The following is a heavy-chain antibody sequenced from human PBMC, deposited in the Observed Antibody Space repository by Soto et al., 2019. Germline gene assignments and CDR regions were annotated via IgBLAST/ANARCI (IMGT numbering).Heavy chain of an antibody. V-gene: IGHV3-9*01. CDR2: ISWNSGSI. CDR3: ARSQKLIDY. CDR1: GFTFDDYA. D-gene: IGHD1-7*01. Sequence: EVQLVESGGGLVQPGRSLRLSCAASGFTFDDYAMHWVRQAPGKGLEWVSGISWNSGSIGYADSVKGRFTISRDNAKNSLYLQMNSLRAEDTALYYCARSQKLIDYWGQGTLVTVSS. J-gene: IGHJ4*02.